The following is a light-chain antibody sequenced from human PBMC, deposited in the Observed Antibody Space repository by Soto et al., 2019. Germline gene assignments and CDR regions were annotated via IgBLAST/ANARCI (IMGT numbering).Light chain of an antibody. CDR2: GAS. J-gene: IGKJ5*01. Sequence: IVMTQSPATLSVSPGERATFSCRASQNIYSNIAWYQQRPGQAPRLLIYGASIRATGIPARFSGSGSGTEFTLTISSLQSEDFEVYYCQQYNNWPITFGQGTRLEIK. CDR1: QNIYSN. V-gene: IGKV3-15*01. CDR3: QQYNNWPIT.